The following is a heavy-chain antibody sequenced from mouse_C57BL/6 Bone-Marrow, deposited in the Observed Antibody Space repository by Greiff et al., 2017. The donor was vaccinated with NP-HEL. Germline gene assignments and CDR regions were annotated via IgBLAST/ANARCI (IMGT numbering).Heavy chain of an antibody. J-gene: IGHJ1*03. CDR3: ARGESDRTWYFDV. CDR1: GYSITSGYY. V-gene: IGHV3-6*01. CDR2: ISYDGSN. Sequence: EVQLQESGPGLVKPSQSLSLTCSVTGYSITSGYYWNWIRQFPGNKLEWMGYISYDGSNNYNPSLKNRISITRDTSKNQFFLKLNSVTTEDTATYYCARGESDRTWYFDVWGTGTTVTVSS.